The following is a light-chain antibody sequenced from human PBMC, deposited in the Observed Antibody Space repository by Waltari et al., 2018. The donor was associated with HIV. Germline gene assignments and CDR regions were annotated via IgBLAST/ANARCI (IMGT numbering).Light chain of an antibody. CDR2: DVT. CDR3: SSYAGSSMSYA. J-gene: IGLJ1*01. Sequence: QSALTQPPSASGSPGQSVTISCTGASSDVGAFKYVFCYQQHSGKAPKLLTYDVTKRPSGVPDRFSGSKSGITASLTVSELQAEDEAHYYCSSYAGSSMSYAFGTGTKVTVL. CDR1: SSDVGAFKY. V-gene: IGLV2-8*01.